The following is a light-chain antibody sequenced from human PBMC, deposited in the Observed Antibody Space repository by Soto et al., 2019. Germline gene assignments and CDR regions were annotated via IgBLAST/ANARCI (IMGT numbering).Light chain of an antibody. CDR1: QGIRNE. J-gene: IGKJ4*01. V-gene: IGKV1-6*01. CDR3: LQDDDYPFT. Sequence: AILVTQSPSSLSASVGDRLTITCRASQGIRNELSWYQQTPGKAPKFLIFAASNLQSGVPSRFSGSGSGTDFTLTISSLQPEDFATYFCLQDDDYPFTFGGGTKVDIK. CDR2: AAS.